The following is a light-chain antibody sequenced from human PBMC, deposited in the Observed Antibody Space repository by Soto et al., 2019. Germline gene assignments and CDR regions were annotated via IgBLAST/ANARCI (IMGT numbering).Light chain of an antibody. J-gene: IGKJ2*01. CDR2: GAS. V-gene: IGKV3-15*01. CDR1: QSISSE. Sequence: EIVMTQSPATLSVSPGERATLSCRASQSISSELAWYQQRPGQPPRLLIYGASTRATGVPDRFTGSGSGSDFTLTISVLQSEDFAVYYCQPGHNWPLTFGQGTRLEI. CDR3: QPGHNWPLT.